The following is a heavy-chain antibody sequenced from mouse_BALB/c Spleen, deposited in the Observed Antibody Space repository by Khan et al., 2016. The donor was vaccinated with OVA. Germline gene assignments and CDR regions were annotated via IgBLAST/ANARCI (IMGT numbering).Heavy chain of an antibody. V-gene: IGHV5-6*01. CDR2: INSDGYYT. CDR3: ASHLTGSFAY. J-gene: IGHJ3*01. D-gene: IGHD4-1*01. CDR1: GFTFSAYS. Sequence: EVQLVESGGDLMKPGGSLKLSCAASGFTFSAYSMSWVRQTPDKRLEWVATINSDGYYTYYPDSVQGRFTISRNNAKNPLSLQMSSLKSEDTAIYYCASHLTGSFAYWGQGTLVTVSA.